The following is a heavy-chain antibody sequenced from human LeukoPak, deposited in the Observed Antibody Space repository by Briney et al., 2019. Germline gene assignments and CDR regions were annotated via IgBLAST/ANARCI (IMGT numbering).Heavy chain of an antibody. CDR1: GHTFTGEY. J-gene: IGHJ4*02. CDR3: ARSGGFAAAAGDY. D-gene: IGHD6-13*01. Sequence: ASVRVSCKASGHTFTGEYMCRVRQAPGQGLEWMGWINPNSGGTNYAQKFQGRVTMTRDTSISTAYMEHIRLRSHGTAMYYCARSGGFAAAAGDYWGQGTLVTVSS. CDR2: INPNSGGT. V-gene: IGHV1-2*02.